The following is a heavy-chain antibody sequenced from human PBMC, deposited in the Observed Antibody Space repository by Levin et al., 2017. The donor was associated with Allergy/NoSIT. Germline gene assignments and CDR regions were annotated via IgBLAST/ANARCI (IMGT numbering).Heavy chain of an antibody. D-gene: IGHD2-2*01. Sequence: GESLKISCAASGFTFSSYWMHWVRQAPGKGLVWVSRVNNDGTSTNYADSVQGRFTISRDNAKNTLFLQMNSLGAEDTAVYYCVRSGCSSTSCLDYWGQGTLVTVSS. J-gene: IGHJ4*02. CDR3: VRSGCSSTSCLDY. CDR2: VNNDGTST. V-gene: IGHV3-74*01. CDR1: GFTFSSYW.